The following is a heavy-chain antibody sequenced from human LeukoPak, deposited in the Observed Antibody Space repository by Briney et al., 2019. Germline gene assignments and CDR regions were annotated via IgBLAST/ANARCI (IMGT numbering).Heavy chain of an antibody. CDR3: ARVGYSSSWYVWFDP. CDR2: IYYSGST. J-gene: IGHJ5*02. D-gene: IGHD6-13*01. CDR1: GFTFSSYS. Sequence: GSLRLSCAASGFTFSSYSMNWVRQAPGKGLEWIGSIYYSGSTYYNPSLKSRVTISVDTSKNQFSLKLSSVTAADTAVYYCARVGYSSSWYVWFDPWGQGTLVTVSS. V-gene: IGHV4-39*07.